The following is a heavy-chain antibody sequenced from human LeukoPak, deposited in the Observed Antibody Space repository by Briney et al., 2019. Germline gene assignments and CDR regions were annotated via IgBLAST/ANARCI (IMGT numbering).Heavy chain of an antibody. CDR3: ARGSIFWTFDY. Sequence: GGSLRLSCEAAGFIFNTYAMSWVRQAAGKGVEWVSLINGGGGATYYADSVKVRFTISRDNSKNTLYLQMNSLRAEDSATYYCARGSIFWTFDYWGQGTLVTVSS. D-gene: IGHD3/OR15-3a*01. CDR2: INGGGGAT. J-gene: IGHJ4*01. CDR1: GFIFNTYA. V-gene: IGHV3-23*01.